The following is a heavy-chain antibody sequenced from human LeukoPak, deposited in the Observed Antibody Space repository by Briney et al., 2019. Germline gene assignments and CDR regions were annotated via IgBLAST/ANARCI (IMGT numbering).Heavy chain of an antibody. V-gene: IGHV1-69*05. Sequence: ASVKVSCKASGGTFSNYAITGVRQAPGQGLEWMGGIIPIFGTANYAQKFQGRVSLTTDESATTAYMELSSLGSEDTAVYYCARDLSVAVDNWFDPWGQGTLVTVSS. CDR2: IIPIFGTA. CDR3: ARDLSVAVDNWFDP. D-gene: IGHD6-19*01. CDR1: GGTFSNYA. J-gene: IGHJ5*02.